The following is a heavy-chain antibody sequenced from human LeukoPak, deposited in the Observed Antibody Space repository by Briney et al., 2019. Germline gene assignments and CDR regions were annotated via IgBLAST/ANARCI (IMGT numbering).Heavy chain of an antibody. Sequence: GGSLRLSCAASGFTFDDYAMHWVRQAPGKGLEWVSSISWNSGSISYADSVKGRFTISRDNAKNSLYLQMNSLRAEDTALYYCAKDPSHDYGDYGRSFDYWGQGTLVTVSS. D-gene: IGHD4-17*01. J-gene: IGHJ4*02. CDR3: AKDPSHDYGDYGRSFDY. V-gene: IGHV3-9*01. CDR2: ISWNSGSI. CDR1: GFTFDDYA.